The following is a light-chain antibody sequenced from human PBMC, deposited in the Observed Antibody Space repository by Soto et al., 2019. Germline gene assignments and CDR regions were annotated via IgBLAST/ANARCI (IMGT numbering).Light chain of an antibody. CDR1: SSDIGAYNY. CDR2: DVS. V-gene: IGLV2-14*01. Sequence: QSALTQPASVSGSPGQSITISCTGTSSDIGAYNYVSWYQQHPGKAPKLMIYDVSNRTSWVSNRFSGSKSGHTTSLTISVLEAEDEADYYCSSYTSSSTIVFGEGTKLTVL. CDR3: SSYTSSSTIV. J-gene: IGLJ2*01.